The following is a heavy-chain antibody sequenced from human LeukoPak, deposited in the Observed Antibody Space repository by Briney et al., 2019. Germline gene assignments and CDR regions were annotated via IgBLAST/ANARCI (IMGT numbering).Heavy chain of an antibody. D-gene: IGHD2-15*01. V-gene: IGHV4-39*07. Sequence: SETLPLTCIVSGGSITSSSYYWGWIRQPPGQGLEWIGIINYSGITYYNLSLKSRVTISVDTSKNQFSLKMTSVTAADTAVYYCASQYCSGGTCHADYWGQGTLVTVSS. CDR3: ASQYCSGGTCHADY. J-gene: IGHJ4*02. CDR1: GGSITSSSYY. CDR2: INYSGIT.